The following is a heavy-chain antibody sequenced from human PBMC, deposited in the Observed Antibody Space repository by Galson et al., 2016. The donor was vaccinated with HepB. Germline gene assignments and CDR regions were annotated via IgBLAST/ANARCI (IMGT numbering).Heavy chain of an antibody. CDR2: ISKDGSVE. Sequence: SLRLSCAASGFTFSAYTIHWVRQAPGKGLEWVALISKDGSVEYYADSVKGRSTISRDNSNNRVYLQMNSLRPEDTALYSCARETPGNNPIDSWGRGTLVSVSS. J-gene: IGHJ4*02. CDR1: GFTFSAYT. CDR3: ARETPGNNPIDS. V-gene: IGHV3-30*04. D-gene: IGHD4-23*01.